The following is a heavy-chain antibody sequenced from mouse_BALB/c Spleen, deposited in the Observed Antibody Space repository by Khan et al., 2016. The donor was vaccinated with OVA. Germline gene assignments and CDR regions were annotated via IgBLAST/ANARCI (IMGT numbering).Heavy chain of an antibody. CDR3: ARGGKGGFAY. Sequence: EVELVESGGGLVQPGGSRKLSCAASGFTFSDYGMAWVRQAPGKGPEWVAFVSSLAYNFYYADTVTGRFTISRENAKNTLYLEMSSLRSEDTATYYCARGGKGGFAYWGPGTLVTVSA. J-gene: IGHJ3*01. V-gene: IGHV5-15*02. CDR2: VSSLAYNF. CDR1: GFTFSDYG.